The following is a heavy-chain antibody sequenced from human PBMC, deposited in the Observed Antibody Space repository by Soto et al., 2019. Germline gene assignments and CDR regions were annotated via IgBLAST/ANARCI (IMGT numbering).Heavy chain of an antibody. CDR1: GASISSGGYY. Sequence: QVQLQESGPGLVKPSQTLSLTCTVSGASISSGGYYWSWIRQHPGKGLEFIGYIYYSGSTYYNPSFKSRVTISIDTSKNQSSLKLSSVTAADTAVYYCARDSTIAARGFDIWGRGTMVTVSS. J-gene: IGHJ3*02. CDR2: IYYSGST. D-gene: IGHD6-6*01. CDR3: ARDSTIAARGFDI. V-gene: IGHV4-31*03.